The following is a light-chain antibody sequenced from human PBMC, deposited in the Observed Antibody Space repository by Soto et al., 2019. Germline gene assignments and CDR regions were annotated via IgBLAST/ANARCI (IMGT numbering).Light chain of an antibody. CDR3: CSYAGSSTPDV. CDR1: SSDVGSYNL. Sequence: QSALTQPASVSGSPGQSITISCTGTSSDVGSYNLVSWYQQHPGKAPKLMIYEGSKRPSGVSNRFSGSKSGNTASLTISGLQAEDEADYYSCSYAGSSTPDVFGTGTKLTVL. CDR2: EGS. J-gene: IGLJ1*01. V-gene: IGLV2-23*01.